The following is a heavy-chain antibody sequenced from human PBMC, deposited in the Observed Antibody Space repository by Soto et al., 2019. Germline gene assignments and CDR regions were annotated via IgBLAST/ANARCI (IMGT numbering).Heavy chain of an antibody. D-gene: IGHD3-22*01. CDR1: GYSLTSYW. V-gene: IGHV5-51*01. J-gene: IGHJ4*02. Sequence: EVQLVQSGAEVKKPGDSLKISCKCSGYSLTSYWIGWVRQMPGKGLEWMGIIYPGDSDTRYSPSLQGQVTISADESISTAYLQWNSLKASDTAMYYCVRHREVVRAPRHYFDYWGQGSLVTVSS. CDR2: IYPGDSDT. CDR3: VRHREVVRAPRHYFDY.